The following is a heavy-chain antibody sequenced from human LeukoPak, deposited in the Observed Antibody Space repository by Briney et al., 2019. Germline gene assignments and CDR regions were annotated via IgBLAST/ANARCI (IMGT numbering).Heavy chain of an antibody. J-gene: IGHJ4*02. V-gene: IGHV4-4*07. Sequence: SETLSLTCTVSGGSISSYYWSWIRQPAGKGLEWIGRIYTSGGTNYNPSLKSRVTMSVDTSKNQFSLKLSSVTAADTAVYYCARGSPMVRGPERGGFDYWGQGTLVTVSS. D-gene: IGHD3-10*01. CDR1: GGSISSYY. CDR2: IYTSGGT. CDR3: ARGSPMVRGPERGGFDY.